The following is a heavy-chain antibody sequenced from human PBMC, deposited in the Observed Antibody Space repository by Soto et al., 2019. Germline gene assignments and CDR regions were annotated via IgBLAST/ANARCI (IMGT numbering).Heavy chain of an antibody. V-gene: IGHV5-51*01. D-gene: IGHD1-1*01. CDR1: GYSFTSYW. Sequence: PGESLKISCKGSGYSFTSYWIGWVRQMPGKGLEWMGIIYPGDSDTRYSPSFQGQVTISADKSISTAYLQWSSLKASDTAMYYCARLTNQRPPWDGMDVWGQGTRVTVSS. CDR2: IYPGDSDT. J-gene: IGHJ6*02. CDR3: ARLTNQRPPWDGMDV.